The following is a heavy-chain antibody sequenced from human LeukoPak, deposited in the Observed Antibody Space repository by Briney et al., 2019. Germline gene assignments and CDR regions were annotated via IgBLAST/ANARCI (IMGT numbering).Heavy chain of an antibody. CDR3: ARDVTATPSFDY. J-gene: IGHJ4*02. V-gene: IGHV1-18*01. D-gene: IGHD2-15*01. CDR2: ISAKNGDT. Sequence: ASVKVSCKASAYIFSNYGISWVRQAPGQGLEWMGWISAKNGDTNYIQKFRGRVTMTTDTSTSTAYMELWSLRSDDTAVYYCARDVTATPSFDYWGQGTMASVSP. CDR1: AYIFSNYG.